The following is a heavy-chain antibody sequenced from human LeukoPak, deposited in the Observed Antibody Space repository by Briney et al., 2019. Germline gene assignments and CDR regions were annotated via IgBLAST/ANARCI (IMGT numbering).Heavy chain of an antibody. D-gene: IGHD6-6*01. CDR3: ASQSIRGAALDY. V-gene: IGHV4-61*02. CDR1: GGSISSGSYY. J-gene: IGHJ4*02. CDR2: IYTSGST. Sequence: KTSETLSLTCTVSGGSISSGSYYWSWIRQPAGKGLEWIGRIYTSGSTNYNPSLKSRVTISVDTSKNQFSLKLSSVTAADTAVYYCASQSIRGAALDYWGQGTLVTVSS.